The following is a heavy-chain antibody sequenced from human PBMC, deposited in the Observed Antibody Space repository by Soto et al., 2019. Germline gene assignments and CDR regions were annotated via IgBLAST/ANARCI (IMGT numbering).Heavy chain of an antibody. V-gene: IGHV4-34*01. J-gene: IGHJ5*02. CDR2: INHSGST. D-gene: IGHD4-17*01. CDR3: ARPPHYGDYAWFDP. Sequence: QVQLQQWGAGLLKPSETLSLTCAVYGGSLSGYYWSWIRQPPGKGLEWIGEINHSGSTNYNPSLKSRVTISVDTSKNQFSLKLSSVTAADTAVYYCARPPHYGDYAWFDPWGQGTLVTVSS. CDR1: GGSLSGYY.